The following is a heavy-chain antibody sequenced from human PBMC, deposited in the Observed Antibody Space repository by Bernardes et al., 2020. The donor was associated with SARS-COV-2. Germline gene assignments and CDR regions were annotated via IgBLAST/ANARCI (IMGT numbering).Heavy chain of an antibody. J-gene: IGHJ6*02. V-gene: IGHV5-10-1*01. CDR1: GYSFSSYT. CDR3: AKGRQYDIVTGFLEPFYYYYGMDV. CDR2: IDPRDSYI. D-gene: IGHD3-9*01. Sequence: GESLKISCRGSGYSFSSYTITWVRQMPGKGLEWMGRIDPRDSYINYSPSFQGHVTISVDKSMNTAYLQWNSLRAEDTAVYYCAKGRQYDIVTGFLEPFYYYYGMDVWGQGTTVTVSS.